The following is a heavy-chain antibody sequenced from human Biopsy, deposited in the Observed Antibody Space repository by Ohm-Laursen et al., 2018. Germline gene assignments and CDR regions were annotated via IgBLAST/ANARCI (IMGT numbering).Heavy chain of an antibody. CDR1: GGSIISYY. CDR3: ARTPRDSFWSGSYKRGLWFDP. Sequence: SDTLSLTCSVPGGSIISYYWTWIRQPPGKGLEWIGHVYNGGITNYNPSLNSRVTISKDTSKNQFSLQVNSVTAADTAVYYCARTPRDSFWSGSYKRGLWFDPWGQGTLVIVSS. V-gene: IGHV4-59*07. J-gene: IGHJ5*02. D-gene: IGHD3-3*01. CDR2: VYNGGIT.